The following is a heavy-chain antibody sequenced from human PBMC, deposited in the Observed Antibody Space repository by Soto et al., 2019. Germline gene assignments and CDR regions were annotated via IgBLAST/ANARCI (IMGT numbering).Heavy chain of an antibody. CDR2: INAGNGNT. J-gene: IGHJ2*01. V-gene: IGHV1-3*01. CDR1: GYTFTNYG. Sequence: ASVKVSCKASGYTFTNYGIHWVHPAPGQRREWMGWINAGNGNTKYSQNFQGRVTITRDTSAITAYMELSSLISDDTAVFYCARSGYSRGLYRWYFDLWGRGTLVTVSS. CDR3: ARSGYSRGLYRWYFDL. D-gene: IGHD6-19*01.